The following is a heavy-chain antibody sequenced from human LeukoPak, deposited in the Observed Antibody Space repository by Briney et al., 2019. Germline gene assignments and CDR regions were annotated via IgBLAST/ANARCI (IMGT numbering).Heavy chain of an antibody. D-gene: IGHD2-8*01. V-gene: IGHV4-34*01. CDR3: ARGNNVVAPFN. CDR1: GGPFSGYY. Sequence: SETLSLTCAVYGGPFSGYYWSWIRQPPGKGLEWIGEINHSGSTNYNPSLKSRVTISVDTSKNQFSLKLSSVTAADTAVYYCARGNNVVAPFNWGQGTLVTVSS. J-gene: IGHJ4*02. CDR2: INHSGST.